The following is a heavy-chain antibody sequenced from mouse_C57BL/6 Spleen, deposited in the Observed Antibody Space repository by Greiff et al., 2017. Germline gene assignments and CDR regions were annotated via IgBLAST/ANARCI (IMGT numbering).Heavy chain of an antibody. CDR1: GFSLTSSG. V-gene: IGHV2-2*01. D-gene: IGHD1-1*01. CDR2: IWSGGST. CDR3: ARNGGYYGRGDY. J-gene: IGHJ4*01. Sequence: VPLQESGPGLVQPSQSLSITCTVSGFSLTSSGVHWVRQSPGQGLEWLGVIWSGGSTDYNAAIISRLSISKDNSKSQVFFKMNSLQADDTAIYYCARNGGYYGRGDYWGQGTSVTVSS.